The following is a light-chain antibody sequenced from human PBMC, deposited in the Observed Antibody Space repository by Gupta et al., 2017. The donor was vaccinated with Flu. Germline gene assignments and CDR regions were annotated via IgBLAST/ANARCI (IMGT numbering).Light chain of an antibody. CDR2: AAS. CDR3: QHNYDIPMYT. J-gene: IGKJ2*01. CDR1: QSISNY. V-gene: IGKV1-39*01. Sequence: DMQMTQSPSSLSASVGDRVTITCRTSQSISNYLNWYQQKPGNAPKLLIYAASSPKSRVPSRFSGSGCGTEFTLTISSLHPEDYSTYYCQHNYDIPMYTFGQGTKVEIK.